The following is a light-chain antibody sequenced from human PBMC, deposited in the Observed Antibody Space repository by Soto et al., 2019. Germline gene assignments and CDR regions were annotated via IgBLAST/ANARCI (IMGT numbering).Light chain of an antibody. CDR3: QQRSNWPQIT. J-gene: IGKJ5*01. CDR2: DAS. CDR1: QSINSF. Sequence: EIVLTQSPGTLSFSPGEGATLSCRASQSINSFLAWYQQRRGQAPRLLIYDASNRATGIPARFSGSGSGTDFTLTISSLEPGDFAVYYCQQRSNWPQITFGQGTRLEIK. V-gene: IGKV3-11*01.